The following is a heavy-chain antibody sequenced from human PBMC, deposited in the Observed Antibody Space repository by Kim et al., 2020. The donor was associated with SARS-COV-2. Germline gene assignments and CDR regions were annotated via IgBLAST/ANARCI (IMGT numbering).Heavy chain of an antibody. CDR3: AKDRPWFGYSGNNYYYYYGMDV. J-gene: IGHJ6*02. D-gene: IGHD1-26*01. V-gene: IGHV1-18*01. CDR1: GYTFTSYG. CDR2: ISAYNGNT. Sequence: ASVKVSCKASGYTFTSYGIIWVRQAPGQGLEWMGWISAYNGNTNYAQKLQGRVTITTDTSTSTAYMELRSLRSDDTAVYYCAKDRPWFGYSGNNYYYYYGMDVWGQGTTVTVSS.